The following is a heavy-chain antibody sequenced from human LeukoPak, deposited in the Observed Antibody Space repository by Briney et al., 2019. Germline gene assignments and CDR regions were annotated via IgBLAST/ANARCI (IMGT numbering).Heavy chain of an antibody. J-gene: IGHJ4*02. V-gene: IGHV3-30*04. Sequence: GGSLRLSCAASGFTFSSYAMHWVRQAPGKGLEWVAVISYDGSNKYYADSVKGRFTISRDNSKNTLYLQMNSLRAEDTAEYYCARDSSGDWGQGTLVTVSS. CDR3: ARDSSGD. D-gene: IGHD6-19*01. CDR1: GFTFSSYA. CDR2: ISYDGSNK.